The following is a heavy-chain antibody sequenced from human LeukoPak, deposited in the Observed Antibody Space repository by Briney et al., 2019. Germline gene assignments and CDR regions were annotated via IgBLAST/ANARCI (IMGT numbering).Heavy chain of an antibody. CDR3: ARDYGGNSGSIWFDP. Sequence: ASVKVSCKASGYTFTGYYIHWVRQAPGQGLEWMGWINPNSGGTNYAQKFQGRVTMTRDTSISTAYMELSRLRSDDTAVYYCARDYGGNSGSIWFDPWGQGTQVTVSS. J-gene: IGHJ5*02. CDR2: INPNSGGT. D-gene: IGHD4-23*01. CDR1: GYTFTGYY. V-gene: IGHV1-2*02.